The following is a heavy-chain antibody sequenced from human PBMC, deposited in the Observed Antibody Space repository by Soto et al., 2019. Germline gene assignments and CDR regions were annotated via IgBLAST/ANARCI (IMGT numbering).Heavy chain of an antibody. V-gene: IGHV1-18*04. Sequence: ASVKVSCKASGYTFTSYGISWVRQAPGQGLEWMGWISAYNGNTNYAQKLQGRVTMTTDTSTSTAYMELRSLRSDDTAVYYCARAQTYYYDRTLGLPDYWGQGTLVTVSS. J-gene: IGHJ4*02. CDR2: ISAYNGNT. CDR1: GYTFTSYG. CDR3: ARAQTYYYDRTLGLPDY. D-gene: IGHD3-22*01.